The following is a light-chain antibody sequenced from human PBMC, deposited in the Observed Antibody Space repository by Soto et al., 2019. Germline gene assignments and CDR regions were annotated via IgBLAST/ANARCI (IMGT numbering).Light chain of an antibody. V-gene: IGKV3-15*01. Sequence: ERVLMQSPTTLSVSPGERATLSCRASQSVSSNLAWYQQKPGQAPRLLIYGASTRATGIPARFSGSGSGTECTLTISSLPAEDFAVYCCQQYNNWPSFGQGTKVDIK. CDR1: QSVSSN. J-gene: IGKJ1*01. CDR2: GAS. CDR3: QQYNNWPS.